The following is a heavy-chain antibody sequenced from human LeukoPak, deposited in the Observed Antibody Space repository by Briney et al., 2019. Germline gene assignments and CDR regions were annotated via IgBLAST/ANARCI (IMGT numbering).Heavy chain of an antibody. CDR2: ISGSGGST. Sequence: GGSLRLSCAASGFTFSSYAMSWVRQGPGKGREWVSAISGSGGSTYYADPVKGRFTISRDNSKNTLYLQMNSLRAEDTAVYYCANSIVVVPAAYDYWGQGTLVTVYS. V-gene: IGHV3-23*01. D-gene: IGHD2-2*01. CDR3: ANSIVVVPAAYDY. J-gene: IGHJ4*02. CDR1: GFTFSSYA.